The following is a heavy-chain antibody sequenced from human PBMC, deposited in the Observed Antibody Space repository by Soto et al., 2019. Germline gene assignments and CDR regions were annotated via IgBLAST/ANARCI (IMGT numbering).Heavy chain of an antibody. CDR1: GYTFTGYY. J-gene: IGHJ6*02. V-gene: IGHV1-2*02. CDR2: INPNSGGT. CDR3: ARTQYDIMTSYRDYYYYGMDV. D-gene: IGHD3-9*01. Sequence: ASVKVSCKASGYTFTGYYMHWVRQAPGQGLEWMGWINPNSGGTNYAQKFQGRVTMTRDTSISTAYMELSRLRSDGTAVYYCARTQYDIMTSYRDYYYYGMDVWGQGTTVTVSS.